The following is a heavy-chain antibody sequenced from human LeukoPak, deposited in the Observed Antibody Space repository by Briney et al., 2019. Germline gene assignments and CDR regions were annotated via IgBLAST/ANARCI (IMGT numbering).Heavy chain of an antibody. J-gene: IGHJ4*02. Sequence: GGSLRLSCAASGFSFSNHSMNWVRQAPGKGLEWVSYISGSSNIIYHANSVKGRFTISRDNAKNSLFLQMSGLRADDTAVYYCAKNHRDAGDYWGQGTLVTVSS. CDR2: ISGSSNII. CDR1: GFSFSNHS. CDR3: AKNHRDAGDY. D-gene: IGHD2-2*01. V-gene: IGHV3-48*01.